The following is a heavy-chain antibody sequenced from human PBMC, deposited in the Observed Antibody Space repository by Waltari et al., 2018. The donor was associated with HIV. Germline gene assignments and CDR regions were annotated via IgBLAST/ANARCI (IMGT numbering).Heavy chain of an antibody. J-gene: IGHJ6*02. Sequence: QLQLVQSGAEVKKPGASVKVSCKASGYTFTSYYIHWVRQAPGQGLEWMGIINPSGGTTKYEKKFQGRVTMTRDTSTRTVYMELSSLRSEDTAVYYCARDEGGGEYNDFWSGLDYYGMDVWGQGTTVTVSS. CDR1: GYTFTSYY. V-gene: IGHV1-46*01. D-gene: IGHD3-3*01. CDR3: ARDEGGGEYNDFWSGLDYYGMDV. CDR2: INPSGGTT.